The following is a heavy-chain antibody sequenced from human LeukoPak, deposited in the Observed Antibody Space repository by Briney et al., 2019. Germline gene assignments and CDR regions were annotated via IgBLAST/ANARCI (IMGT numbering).Heavy chain of an antibody. J-gene: IGHJ4*02. CDR1: GGPISSYY. CDR3: ATQRRDGYNSFDY. Sequence: SETLSLTCTVSGGPISSYYWSWIRQPPGKGLEWIGYIYYSGSTNYNPSLKSRVTISVDTSKNQFSLKLSSVTAADTAVYYCATQRRDGYNSFDYWGQGTLVTVSS. V-gene: IGHV4-59*08. D-gene: IGHD5-24*01. CDR2: IYYSGST.